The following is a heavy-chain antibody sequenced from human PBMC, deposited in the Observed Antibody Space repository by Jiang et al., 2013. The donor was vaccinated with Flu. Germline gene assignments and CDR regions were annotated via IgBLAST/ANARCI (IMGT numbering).Heavy chain of an antibody. J-gene: IGHJ4*02. Sequence: SGGGLVQPGGSLRLSCAASGFTFSSYSMDWVRQAPGKGLEWVSYISSSSGSIYYADSVKGRFTISRDNAKNSLYLQMNSLRDEDTAVYYCARGSSSGRSSRDYWGQGTLVTVSS. CDR3: ARGSSSGRSSRDY. CDR2: ISSSSGSI. V-gene: IGHV3-48*02. CDR1: GFTFSSYS. D-gene: IGHD6-19*01.